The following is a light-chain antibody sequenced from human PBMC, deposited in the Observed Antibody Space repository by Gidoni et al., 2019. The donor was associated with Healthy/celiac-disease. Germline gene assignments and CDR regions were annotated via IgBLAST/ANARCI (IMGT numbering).Light chain of an antibody. J-gene: IGLJ3*02. Sequence: QSVLTQPPSVSEAPRQRVTISCSGSSSNFYYDGLLPSGVSDRFSGSKAGTSASLAISGLQSEDEADYYCAAWDDSLNGWVFGGGTKLTVL. CDR1: SS. CDR3: AAWDDSLNGWV. CDR2: YDG. V-gene: IGLV1-36*01.